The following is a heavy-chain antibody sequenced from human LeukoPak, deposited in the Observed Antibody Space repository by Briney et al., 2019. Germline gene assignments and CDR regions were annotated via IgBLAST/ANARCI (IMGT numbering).Heavy chain of an antibody. CDR3: ARSPYYGSSGPFDY. Sequence: ASVKVSCKASGYTFTRYYIFWVRQVPGQGLEWMGWINPNSGGTTYAQNFQGRVTMTRDTSISTAYMELSRLRSDDTAVYYCARSPYYGSSGPFDYWGQGTPVTVSS. D-gene: IGHD3-22*01. J-gene: IGHJ4*02. CDR2: INPNSGGT. CDR1: GYTFTRYY. V-gene: IGHV1-2*02.